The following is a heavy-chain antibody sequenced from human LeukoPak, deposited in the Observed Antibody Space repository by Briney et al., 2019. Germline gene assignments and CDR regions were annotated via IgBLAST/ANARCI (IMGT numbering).Heavy chain of an antibody. V-gene: IGHV1-69*13. CDR1: GGSFSSYA. CDR3: ARGPPPNIAVTGTFQAPALDI. D-gene: IGHD6-19*01. J-gene: IGHJ3*02. Sequence: SVKVSCKTSGGSFSSYAISWVRQAPGQGLEWMGGVITIFGTAEYAQKFEGRVTITADESTTTAYMELSSLRSDDTAVYYCARGPPPNIAVTGTFQAPALDIWGPGTMVTVSS. CDR2: VITIFGTA.